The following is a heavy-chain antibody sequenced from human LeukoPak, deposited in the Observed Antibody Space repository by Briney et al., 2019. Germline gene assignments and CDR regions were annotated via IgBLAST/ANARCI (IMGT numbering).Heavy chain of an antibody. CDR3: ARRAGAYSHPYDY. D-gene: IGHD4/OR15-4a*01. CDR2: IKSKTDGGTT. CDR1: GFTFDDYG. V-gene: IGHV3-15*01. Sequence: GGSLRLSCAASGFTFDDYGMSWVRQAPGKGLEWVGRIKSKTDGGTTDYAAPVKGRFTISRDDSKDTLYLQMNSLKTEDTAVYYCARRAGAYSHPYDYWGQGTLVTVSS. J-gene: IGHJ4*02.